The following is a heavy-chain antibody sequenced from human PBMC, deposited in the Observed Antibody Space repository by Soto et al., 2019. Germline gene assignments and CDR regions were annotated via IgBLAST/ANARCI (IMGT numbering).Heavy chain of an antibody. J-gene: IGHJ6*03. Sequence: ASVKVSCKASGYTFTSYDINWVRQATGQGLEWMGWMNPNSGNTGYAQKFQGRVTMTRNTSISTAYMELSSLRSEDTAVYYCARGGQQLGYYYYYYMDVWGKGTTVTVSS. V-gene: IGHV1-8*01. D-gene: IGHD6-13*01. CDR1: GYTFTSYD. CDR2: MNPNSGNT. CDR3: ARGGQQLGYYYYYYMDV.